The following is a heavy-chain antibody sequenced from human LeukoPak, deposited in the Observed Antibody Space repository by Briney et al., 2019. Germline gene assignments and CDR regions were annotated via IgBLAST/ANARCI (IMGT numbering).Heavy chain of an antibody. Sequence: ESGPTLVKPTQTLTLTCTFSGFSLSTSGVGVGRIRQPPGKALEWLALIYWDDDKRYSPSLKSRLTITKDTSKNQVVLTMTNMDPVDTATYYCARRGEMATMMNWGQGTLVTVSS. CDR3: ARRGEMATMMN. D-gene: IGHD5-24*01. J-gene: IGHJ4*02. CDR1: GFSLSTSGVG. V-gene: IGHV2-5*02. CDR2: IYWDDDK.